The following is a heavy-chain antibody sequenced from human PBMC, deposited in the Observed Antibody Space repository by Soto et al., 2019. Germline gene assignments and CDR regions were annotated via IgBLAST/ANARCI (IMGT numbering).Heavy chain of an antibody. CDR2: IYYSGST. CDR3: ARGRLTGTIDNFDY. Sequence: QVQLQESGPGLVKPSETLSLTCTVSGGSVSSDSYYWSWIRQPPGQGLEWIGYIYYSGSTSYNPSLKSRVTISVDTSKNQFSLKLSSVTAADTAVYYCARGRLTGTIDNFDYWGQGTLVTVSS. D-gene: IGHD1-7*01. CDR1: GGSVSSDSYY. J-gene: IGHJ4*02. V-gene: IGHV4-61*01.